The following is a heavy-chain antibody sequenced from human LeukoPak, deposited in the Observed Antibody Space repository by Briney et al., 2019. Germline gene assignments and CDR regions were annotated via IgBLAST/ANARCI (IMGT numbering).Heavy chain of an antibody. D-gene: IGHD2-21*02. CDR1: GFTFSDYT. J-gene: IGHJ4*02. CDR3: ARDYFYCGGDCFVDY. Sequence: AGGSLRLSCAASGFTFSDYTMNWVRQAPGKGLEWVSSISGGSRSIHYVDSVEGRFTISRDNAKNSLYLQMNSLRAEDTAVYYCARDYFYCGGDCFVDYWGQGTLVTVSS. CDR2: ISGGSRSI. V-gene: IGHV3-21*01.